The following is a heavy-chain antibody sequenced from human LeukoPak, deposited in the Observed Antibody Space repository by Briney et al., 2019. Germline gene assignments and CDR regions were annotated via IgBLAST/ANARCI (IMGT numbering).Heavy chain of an antibody. D-gene: IGHD2-2*01. CDR2: ISGSGAKT. CDR1: GFTFRSYA. V-gene: IGHV3-23*01. J-gene: IGHJ4*02. Sequence: GGSLRLSCEASGFTFRSYAMTWVRQAPGKGLEWVSAISGSGAKTYYADSVKGRFTISRDNSKNTLYLQMGSLRVEDMAVYYCARWGSTSCYDFWGQGTLVTVSS. CDR3: ARWGSTSCYDF.